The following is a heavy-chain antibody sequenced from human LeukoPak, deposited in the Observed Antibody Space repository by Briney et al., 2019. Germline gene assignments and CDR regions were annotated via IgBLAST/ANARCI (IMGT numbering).Heavy chain of an antibody. CDR1: GFTFTSSA. V-gene: IGHV1-58*02. Sequence: PSVKVSCKASGFTFTSSAMQWVRQARGQRLEWIGWIVVGSGNTNYAQKFQERVTITRDMSTSTAYMELSSLRAEDTAVYYCARDTYGSGSYYNAPLDYWGQGTLVTVSS. CDR3: ARDTYGSGSYYNAPLDY. J-gene: IGHJ4*02. D-gene: IGHD3-10*01. CDR2: IVVGSGNT.